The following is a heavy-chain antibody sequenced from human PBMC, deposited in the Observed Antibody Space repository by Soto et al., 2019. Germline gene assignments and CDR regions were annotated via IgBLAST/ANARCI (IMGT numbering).Heavy chain of an antibody. V-gene: IGHV4-34*01. D-gene: IGHD2-15*01. CDR3: ARDIGSYAYGEGY. Sequence: SATLSLTCAVYGGSFSGYYWSWIRQPPGKWLEWIGEINHSGSTNYNPSLKSRVTISVDTSKNQFSLKLSSVTAADTAVYYCARDIGSYAYGEGYWGQGIQVTVS. J-gene: IGHJ4*02. CDR2: INHSGST. CDR1: GGSFSGYY.